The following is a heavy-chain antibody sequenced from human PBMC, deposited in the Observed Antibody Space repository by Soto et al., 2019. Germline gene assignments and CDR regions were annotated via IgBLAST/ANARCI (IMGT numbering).Heavy chain of an antibody. CDR3: GRGRSGQIVVFY. CDR2: IVPESGAT. CDR1: GYTXSGHY. D-gene: IGHD1-26*01. J-gene: IGHJ4*02. V-gene: IGHV1-2*02. Sequence: SXKVSCKASGYTXSGHYIDWVRQAPEQGPEWMGEIVPESGATRYAQRFQGRVTMTREMSITTVYMELNKLSPDDTAVYYCGRGRSGQIVVFYWGQGTPVTSPQ.